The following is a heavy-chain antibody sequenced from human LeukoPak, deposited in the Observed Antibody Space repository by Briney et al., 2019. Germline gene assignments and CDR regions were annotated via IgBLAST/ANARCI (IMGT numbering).Heavy chain of an antibody. CDR2: INPNSGGT. J-gene: IGHJ4*02. CDR1: GYTFTGYY. CDR3: ARASTVTTIVDY. D-gene: IGHD4-17*01. V-gene: IGHV1-2*04. Sequence: ASVKVFCKASGYTFTGYYMHWVRQAPGQGLEWMGWINPNSGGTNYAQKFQGWVTMTRDTSISTAYMELSRLRSDDTAVYYCARASTVTTIVDYWGQGTLVTVSS.